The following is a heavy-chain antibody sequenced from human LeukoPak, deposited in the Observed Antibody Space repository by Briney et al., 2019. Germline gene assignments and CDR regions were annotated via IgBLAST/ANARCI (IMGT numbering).Heavy chain of an antibody. CDR2: VYSNNST. Sequence: GGSLRLSCAASGFTVSRNYMTWVRQAPGKGLEWVSVVYSNNSTYYADSVKGRFTISRDSSNNTLYLQMNSPRVEDTAIYYCARGINMMIVAPGYWGQGTLVTVSS. CDR3: ARGINMMIVAPGY. J-gene: IGHJ4*02. V-gene: IGHV3-53*01. D-gene: IGHD3-22*01. CDR1: GFTVSRNY.